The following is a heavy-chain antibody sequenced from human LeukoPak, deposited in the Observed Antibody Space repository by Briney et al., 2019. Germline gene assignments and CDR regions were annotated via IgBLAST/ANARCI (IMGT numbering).Heavy chain of an antibody. CDR2: ISYDGSNK. V-gene: IGHV3-30*03. Sequence: GGSLRLSCAASGFTFSSYGMHWVRQAPGKGLEWVAVISYDGSNKYYTDSVKGRFTVSRDNSKNTLYLQMNSLRGEDTAVYYCVRWADSRASDIWGQGTMVTVSS. CDR1: GFTFSSYG. J-gene: IGHJ3*02. CDR3: VRWADSRASDI. D-gene: IGHD4-23*01.